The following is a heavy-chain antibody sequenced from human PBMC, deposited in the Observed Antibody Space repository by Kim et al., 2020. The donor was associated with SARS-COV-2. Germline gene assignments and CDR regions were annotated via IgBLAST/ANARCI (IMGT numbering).Heavy chain of an antibody. CDR3: ARHRSGYAKSPLTKDYGMDV. CDR2: IYYSGST. V-gene: IGHV4-39*01. CDR1: GGSISSSSYY. D-gene: IGHD5-12*01. J-gene: IGHJ6*02. Sequence: SETLSLTCTVSGGSISSSSYYWGWIRQPPGKGLEWIGRIYYSGSTYYNPSLKSRVTISVDTSKNQFSLKLSSVTAADTAVYYCARHRSGYAKSPLTKDYGMDVWGQGTTVTVSS.